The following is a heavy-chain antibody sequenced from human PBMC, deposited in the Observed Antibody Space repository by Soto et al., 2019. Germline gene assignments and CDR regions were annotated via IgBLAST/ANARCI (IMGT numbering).Heavy chain of an antibody. CDR3: ARGKYGDYYYYYYMDV. V-gene: IGHV4-59*01. D-gene: IGHD4-17*01. CDR2: IYYSGST. Sequence: QVQLQESGPGLVKPSETLSLTCTVSGGSISSYYWSWIRQPPGKGLEWIGYIYYSGSTNYNPSLKSRVTISVDTSKNQLSLKPRSVSAADTAVYYCARGKYGDYYYYYYMDVWGKGTTVTVSS. J-gene: IGHJ6*03. CDR1: GGSISSYY.